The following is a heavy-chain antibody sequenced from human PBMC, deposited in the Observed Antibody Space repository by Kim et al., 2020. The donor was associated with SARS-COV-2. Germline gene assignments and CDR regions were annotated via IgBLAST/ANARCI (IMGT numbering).Heavy chain of an antibody. J-gene: IGHJ5*01. Sequence: SVKGRFTISRDNSKNTLYLQMNSLRAEDTAVYFCARDRGGSTWSWGAFDSWGQGTRVTVYS. V-gene: IGHV3-53*01. D-gene: IGHD6-13*01. CDR3: ARDRGGSTWSWGAFDS.